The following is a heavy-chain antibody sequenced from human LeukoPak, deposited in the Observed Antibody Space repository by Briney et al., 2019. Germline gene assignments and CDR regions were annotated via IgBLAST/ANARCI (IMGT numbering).Heavy chain of an antibody. D-gene: IGHD2-15*01. CDR1: GFTFSRYE. CDR2: ISSSGSTR. V-gene: IGHV3-48*03. J-gene: IGHJ4*02. CDR3: ARGRGYCSGGTCYPGFLDY. Sequence: PGRSLRLSCAASGFTFSRYEMHWVRQAPGKGLEWVSYISSSGSTRYYAESVKGRFTISRDNAKNSLYLQMNSLRAEDTAVYYCARGRGYCSGGTCYPGFLDYWGQGALVTVSS.